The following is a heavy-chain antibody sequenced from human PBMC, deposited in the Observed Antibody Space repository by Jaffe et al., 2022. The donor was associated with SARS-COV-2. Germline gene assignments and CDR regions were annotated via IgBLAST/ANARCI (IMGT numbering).Heavy chain of an antibody. CDR2: ISSSSSYI. J-gene: IGHJ4*02. CDR3: ARVKEAAAGNAEQIDY. V-gene: IGHV3-21*01. CDR1: GFTFSSYS. D-gene: IGHD6-13*01. Sequence: EVQLVESGGGLVKPGGSLRLSCAASGFTFSSYSMNWVRQAPGKGLEWVSSISSSSSYIYYADSVKGRFTISRDNAKNSLYLQMNSLRAEDTAVYYCARVKEAAAGNAEQIDYWGQGTLVTVSS.